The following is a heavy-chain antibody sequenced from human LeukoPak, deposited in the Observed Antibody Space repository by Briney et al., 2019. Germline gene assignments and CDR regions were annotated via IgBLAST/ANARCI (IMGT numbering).Heavy chain of an antibody. CDR3: ARDSSGYYFDY. D-gene: IGHD3-22*01. V-gene: IGHV1-18*01. CDR1: GYTFTSYG. Sequence: ASVKVSCKASGYTFTSYGISWVRQAPGQGLEWMGWIRAYNGNTNYAQKLQGRFTMTTDTSTSTAYMELRSLRSDDTAVYYCARDSSGYYFDYWGQGTLVTVSS. J-gene: IGHJ4*02. CDR2: IRAYNGNT.